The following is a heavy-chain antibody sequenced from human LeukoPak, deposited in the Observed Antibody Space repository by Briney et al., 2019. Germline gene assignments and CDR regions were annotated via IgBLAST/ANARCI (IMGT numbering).Heavy chain of an antibody. V-gene: IGHV3-74*01. CDR3: ARSGTTRGHLDY. J-gene: IGHJ4*02. D-gene: IGHD4-17*01. Sequence: GGSLRLSCAASGFTFSSFWMHWVRQAPGKGLVWVSRIDSDGSSISYAGSVKGRFTISRDNAKNTLYLQMNSLRAEDTALYYCARSGTTRGHLDYWGQGTLVTVSS. CDR2: IDSDGSSI. CDR1: GFTFSSFW.